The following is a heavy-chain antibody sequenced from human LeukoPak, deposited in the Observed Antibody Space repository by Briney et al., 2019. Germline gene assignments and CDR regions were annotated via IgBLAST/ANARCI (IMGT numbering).Heavy chain of an antibody. V-gene: IGHV4-4*09. Sequence: SETLSLTCTVSGGSISGDYWAWIRQAPGKGLEWIGHIYVSGSTYYNPSLKSRVSISEDTSKNHFSLRLTSVTATDTAVYYCARLAGGSWPTWFGPWGQGILVTVSS. CDR3: ARLAGGSWPTWFGP. J-gene: IGHJ5*02. CDR2: IYVSGST. CDR1: GGSISGDY. D-gene: IGHD6-13*01.